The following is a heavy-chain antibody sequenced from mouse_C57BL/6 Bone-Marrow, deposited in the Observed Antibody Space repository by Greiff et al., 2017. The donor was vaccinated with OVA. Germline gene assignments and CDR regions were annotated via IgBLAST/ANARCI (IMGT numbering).Heavy chain of an antibody. V-gene: IGHV1-4*01. Sequence: QVRLQQSGADLARPGASVKMSCKASGYTFTSYTMHWVKQRPGQGLEWIGYINPSSGYTKYNQKFKDKATLTADKSSSTAYMQLSSLTSEDSAVYYCARKDYDYDGPFAYWGQGTLVTVSA. CDR2: INPSSGYT. D-gene: IGHD2-4*01. J-gene: IGHJ3*01. CDR1: GYTFTSYT. CDR3: ARKDYDYDGPFAY.